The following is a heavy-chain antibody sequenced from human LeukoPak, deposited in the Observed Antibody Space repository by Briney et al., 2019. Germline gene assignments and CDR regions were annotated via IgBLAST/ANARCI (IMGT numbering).Heavy chain of an antibody. V-gene: IGHV3-74*01. CDR2: VKSDGSST. CDR1: GFTFSSYW. CDR3: ARGGARFYGMDV. D-gene: IGHD3-3*01. J-gene: IGHJ6*02. Sequence: GGSLRLSCAASGFTFSSYWMNWARQAPGKGLVWVSRVKSDGSSTSYADSVKGRFTISRDNAKNTLYLQMNSLRADDTAVYYCARGGARFYGMDVWGQGTTVIVSS.